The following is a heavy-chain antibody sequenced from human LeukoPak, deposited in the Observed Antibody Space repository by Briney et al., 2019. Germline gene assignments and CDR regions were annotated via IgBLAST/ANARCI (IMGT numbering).Heavy chain of an antibody. CDR3: ARRAVVVAARIFDY. Sequence: SQTLSLTCTVSGGSINSGSYYWSWIRQPAGKGLEWIGRIYTSGSTNYNPSLKSRVTISVDTSKNQFSLKLSSVTAADTAVYYCARRAVVVAARIFDYWGQGTLVTVSS. CDR1: GGSINSGSYY. CDR2: IYTSGST. D-gene: IGHD2-15*01. V-gene: IGHV4-61*02. J-gene: IGHJ4*02.